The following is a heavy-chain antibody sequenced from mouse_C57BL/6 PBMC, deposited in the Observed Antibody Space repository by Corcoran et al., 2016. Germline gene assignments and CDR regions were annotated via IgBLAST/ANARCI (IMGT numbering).Heavy chain of an antibody. D-gene: IGHD2-5*01. Sequence: DVQLQESGPGLVKPSQSLSLTCSVTGYSITSGYYWNWIRQFPGNKLEWMGYISYDGSNNYNPSLKNRISITRDTSKNQFFLKLNSVTTEDTATYYCARGENYSNLYNWCQGTTLTVSS. CDR2: ISYDGSN. J-gene: IGHJ2*01. CDR1: GYSITSGYY. CDR3: ARGENYSNLYN. V-gene: IGHV3-6*01.